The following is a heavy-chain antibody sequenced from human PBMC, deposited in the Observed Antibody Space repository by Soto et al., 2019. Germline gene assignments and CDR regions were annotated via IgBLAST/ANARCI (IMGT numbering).Heavy chain of an antibody. D-gene: IGHD3-16*01. V-gene: IGHV4-59*08. J-gene: IGHJ6*03. CDR1: GGSISSYY. CDR2: MYYSGST. CDR3: ARGPYYDLIWNYYYMDV. Sequence: SETLSLTCTVSGGSISSYYWSWIRQPPGKGLEWIGYMYYSGSTNYNPSLKSRVTISVDTSKNHFSLRLTSVTAADTAVYYCARGPYYDLIWNYYYMDVWGKGTTVTVSS.